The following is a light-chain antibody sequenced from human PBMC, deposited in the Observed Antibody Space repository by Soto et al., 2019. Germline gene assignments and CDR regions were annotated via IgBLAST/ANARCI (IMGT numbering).Light chain of an antibody. CDR2: DAS. CDR3: QQYNSYPWT. Sequence: SSLSSYVGDGVTITCRASQGIRNDLGWYQQKPGKAPKLLIYDASSLESGVPSRFSGSGSGTEFTLTISSLHPDDFATYYCQQYNSYPWTFGQGTMVAIK. J-gene: IGKJ1*01. V-gene: IGKV1-13*02. CDR1: QGIRND.